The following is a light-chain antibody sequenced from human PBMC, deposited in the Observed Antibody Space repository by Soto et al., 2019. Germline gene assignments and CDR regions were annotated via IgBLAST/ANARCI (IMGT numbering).Light chain of an antibody. J-gene: IGKJ1*01. V-gene: IGKV3-11*01. CDR2: DAS. Sequence: EIVLTQSPATLSLSPGERATLSCRASQSVSSYFAWYQQKPGQAPRLLIYDASNRATGIPARFSGSGSGTDFTLTISSLEPEDFAVYYCQQRSNCPLTFGQLTKVEI. CDR3: QQRSNCPLT. CDR1: QSVSSY.